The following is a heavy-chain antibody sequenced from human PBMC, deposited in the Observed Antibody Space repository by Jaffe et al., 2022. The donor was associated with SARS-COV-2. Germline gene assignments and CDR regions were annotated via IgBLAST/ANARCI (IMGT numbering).Heavy chain of an antibody. CDR1: GGTSASHS. CDR3: TRYSASNTFDM. J-gene: IGHJ3*02. Sequence: QFQLVQSGPEVRKPGSSVKVSCQAAGGTSASHSISWVRQAPGQGLEWMGRIIPIIDMAHYAPKFEGRIIIAVDKGTGTVNLEVSSLRFEDTATYYCTRYSASNTFDMWGQGTVVTVSS. D-gene: IGHD2-21*01. CDR2: IIPIIDMA. V-gene: IGHV1-69*02.